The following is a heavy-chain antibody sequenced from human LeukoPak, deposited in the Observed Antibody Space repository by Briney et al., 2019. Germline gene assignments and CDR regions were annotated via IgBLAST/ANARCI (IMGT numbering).Heavy chain of an antibody. V-gene: IGHV4-61*01. CDR1: GGSISSSSYY. Sequence: SETLSLTCTVSGGSISSSSYYWSWIRQPPGKGLEWMGYIYYSGSTNYNPSLKSRVTISVDTSKNQFSLKLSSVTAADTAVYYCARDGGSIAVAGTPYAFDIWGQGTMVTVSS. CDR2: IYYSGST. D-gene: IGHD6-19*01. CDR3: ARDGGSIAVAGTPYAFDI. J-gene: IGHJ3*02.